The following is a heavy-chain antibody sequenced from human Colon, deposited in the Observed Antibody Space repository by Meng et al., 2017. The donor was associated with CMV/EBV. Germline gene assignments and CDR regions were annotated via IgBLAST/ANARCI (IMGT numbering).Heavy chain of an antibody. V-gene: IGHV3-48*03. CDR3: ARAAVGGNEGIDY. J-gene: IGHJ4*02. CDR1: GFPFSSYE. CDR2: ISPSSNSV. D-gene: IGHD4-23*01. Sequence: GESLKISCAASGFPFSSYEMNWVRQAPGKGPEWLAYISPSSNSVYYADSVRGRFTVSRDNAKNSLYLQMNSLRADDTAIYYCARAAVGGNEGIDYWGQGTLVTVSS.